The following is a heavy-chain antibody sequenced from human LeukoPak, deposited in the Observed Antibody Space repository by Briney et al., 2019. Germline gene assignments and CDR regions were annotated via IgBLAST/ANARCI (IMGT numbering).Heavy chain of an antibody. CDR3: ARALGYYYGSGSD. D-gene: IGHD3-10*01. Sequence: GGSLRLSCAASGFTFDDYGMSWVRQAPGKGLEWVSSISSSSSYIYYADSVKGRFTISRDNAKNSLYLQMNSLRAEDTAVYYCARALGYYYGSGSDWGQGTLVTVSS. CDR1: GFTFDDYG. V-gene: IGHV3-21*01. CDR2: ISSSSSYI. J-gene: IGHJ4*02.